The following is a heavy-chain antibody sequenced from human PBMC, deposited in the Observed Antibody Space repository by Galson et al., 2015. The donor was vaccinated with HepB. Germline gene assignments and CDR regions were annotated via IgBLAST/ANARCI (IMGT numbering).Heavy chain of an antibody. CDR2: INRSGIT. D-gene: IGHD2/OR15-2a*01. CDR1: GDSISGVHW. CDR3: TRAGAFCLDY. Sequence: ETLSLTCAVSGDSISGVHWWSWVRQPPGKELEWIGEINRSGITNYNPSLKGRVTISLDTSKNQFSLNVSSVTAADTAVYYCTRAGAFCLDYWGQGTLVTVSS. J-gene: IGHJ4*02. V-gene: IGHV4-4*02.